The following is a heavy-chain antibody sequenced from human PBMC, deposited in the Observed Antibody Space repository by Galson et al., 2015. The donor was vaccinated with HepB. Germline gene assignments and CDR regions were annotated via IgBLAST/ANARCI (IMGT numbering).Heavy chain of an antibody. D-gene: IGHD5-24*01. Sequence: SVKVSCKASGGTFSSYAISWVRQAPGQGLEWMGGIIPIFSTANYAQKFQGRVTITADESTSTAYMELSSLRAEDTAVYYCARVVDGCSFDYWGQGTLVTVSS. CDR2: IIPIFSTA. V-gene: IGHV1-69*13. CDR1: GGTFSSYA. J-gene: IGHJ4*02. CDR3: ARVVDGCSFDY.